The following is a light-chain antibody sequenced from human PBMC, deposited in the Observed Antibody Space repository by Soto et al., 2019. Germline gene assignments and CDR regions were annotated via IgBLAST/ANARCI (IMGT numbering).Light chain of an antibody. J-gene: IGKJ1*01. CDR1: QSVSSN. V-gene: IGKV3-15*01. CDR3: QQYGSSPWT. Sequence: EIVLTQSPATLSVSPGERATLSCRASQSVSSNLAWYQQKPGQAPRLLIYGASTRATGIPARFSGSGSGTDFTLTISSLEPEDVAVYYCQQYGSSPWTFGQGTKVDI. CDR2: GAS.